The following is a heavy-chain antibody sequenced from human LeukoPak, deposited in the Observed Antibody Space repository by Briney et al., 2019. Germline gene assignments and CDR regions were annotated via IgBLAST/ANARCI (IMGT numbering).Heavy chain of an antibody. J-gene: IGHJ4*02. D-gene: IGHD3-10*01. CDR2: ISGRGTT. V-gene: IGHV3-23*01. Sequence: PGGSLTLSCAASGFTFSIYAMSWVRQAPGKGLEWVSAISGRGTTYYADSVKGRFTISRDNSKNTLYLQMNSLRAEDTAVYYCAKDPMGRGSTYDYWGQGSLVTVSS. CDR1: GFTFSIYA. CDR3: AKDPMGRGSTYDY.